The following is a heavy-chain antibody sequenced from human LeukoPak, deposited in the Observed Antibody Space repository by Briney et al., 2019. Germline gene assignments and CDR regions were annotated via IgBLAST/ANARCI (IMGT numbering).Heavy chain of an antibody. J-gene: IGHJ4*02. CDR1: GGSIRSSSYY. CDR3: ARHVGSCSGGSCYLGY. V-gene: IGHV4-39*01. D-gene: IGHD2-15*01. CDR2: IYNSGST. Sequence: SETLSLTCTVSGGSIRSSSYYWGWIRQPPGKGLEWIGNIYNSGSTNYNPSLKSRVTISVDTSKNQFSLKLSSVTAADTAVYYCARHVGSCSGGSCYLGYWGKGTLVTVSS.